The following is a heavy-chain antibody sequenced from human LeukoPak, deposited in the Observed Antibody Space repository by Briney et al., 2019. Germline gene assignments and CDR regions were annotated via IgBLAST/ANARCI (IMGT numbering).Heavy chain of an antibody. CDR2: ISTTNAI. J-gene: IGHJ4*02. D-gene: IGHD1-26*01. V-gene: IGHV3-48*02. Sequence: GGSLRLSCAASGFTFSTYSMNWVRQAPGKGLEWISYISTTNAIYYGDSVKGRFTISRDDAKNSLYLQMNSLRDEDTAIYYCARGTEWAFDYWGQGTLVTVSS. CDR1: GFTFSTYS. CDR3: ARGTEWAFDY.